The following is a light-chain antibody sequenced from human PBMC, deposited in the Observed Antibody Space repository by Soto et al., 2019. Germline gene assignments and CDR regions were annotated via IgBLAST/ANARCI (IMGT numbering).Light chain of an antibody. CDR3: QQYNRWPPWLT. CDR1: QSVSSN. J-gene: IGKJ4*01. Sequence: EIVMTQSPATLSVSPGERATLSCRASQSVSSNLAWYQQRPGQAPRLLIYGASTRATGIPARFSGSGSGTEFTLTISSLQSEDFAVYYCQQYNRWPPWLTFGGGTKV. V-gene: IGKV3-15*01. CDR2: GAS.